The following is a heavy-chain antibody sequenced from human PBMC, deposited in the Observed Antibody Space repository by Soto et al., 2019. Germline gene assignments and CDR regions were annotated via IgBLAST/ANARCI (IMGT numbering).Heavy chain of an antibody. J-gene: IGHJ5*02. Sequence: GSLKISCKVSGYIFTSYRISWVRQMPGKGLEWMGRIDPTDSYTDYSPSFQGHVTISVDKAISTAYLQWSSLKASDTAMYYCARANPAAPRIAAATFDPWGQGTMVTVSS. CDR3: ARANPAAPRIAAATFDP. V-gene: IGHV5-10-1*01. CDR2: IDPTDSYT. CDR1: GYIFTSYR. D-gene: IGHD6-13*01.